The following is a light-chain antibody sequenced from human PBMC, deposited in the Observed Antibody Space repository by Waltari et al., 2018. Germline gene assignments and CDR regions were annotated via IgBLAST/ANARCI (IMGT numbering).Light chain of an antibody. CDR1: QSVSKY. J-gene: IGKJ1*01. CDR2: GAS. Sequence: EIVLTQSPGTLSLSPGEGATLSCRASQSVSKYLAWYQQKPGQAPRLLIYGASSRATGIPDRFSGSGSGTDFSLTINRLEPEDFAVYYCQHYVRLPATFGQGTKVEIK. V-gene: IGKV3-20*01. CDR3: QHYVRLPAT.